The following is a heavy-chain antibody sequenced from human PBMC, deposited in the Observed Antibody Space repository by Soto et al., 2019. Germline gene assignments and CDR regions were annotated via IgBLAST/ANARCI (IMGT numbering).Heavy chain of an antibody. Sequence: SETLSLTCTVSGGSISSYYWSWIRQPPGKGLEWIGYIYYSGSTNYNPSLKSRVTISVDTSKNQFSLRLSSVTAADTAVYYCARLYCSGGSCYFDYWGQGTLVTVSS. D-gene: IGHD2-15*01. CDR2: IYYSGST. CDR1: GGSISSYY. CDR3: ARLYCSGGSCYFDY. V-gene: IGHV4-59*08. J-gene: IGHJ4*02.